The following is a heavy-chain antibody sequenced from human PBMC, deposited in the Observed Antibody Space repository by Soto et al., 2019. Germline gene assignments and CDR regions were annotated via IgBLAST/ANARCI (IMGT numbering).Heavy chain of an antibody. CDR3: ARHSTNKSWYYGWFDP. Sequence: GGSLRLSCAASGFTFSSYAMSWVRQAPGKGLEWVSAISGSGGSTYYADSVKGRFTISRDNSKNTLYLQMNSLRAADTAVYYCARHSTNKSWYYGWFDPWGHGTLVTVSS. CDR1: GFTFSSYA. CDR2: ISGSGGST. D-gene: IGHD6-13*01. V-gene: IGHV3-23*01. J-gene: IGHJ5*02.